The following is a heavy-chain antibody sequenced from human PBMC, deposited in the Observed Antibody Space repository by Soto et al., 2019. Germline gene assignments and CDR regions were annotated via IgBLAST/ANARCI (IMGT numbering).Heavy chain of an antibody. J-gene: IGHJ6*02. CDR2: ISAYNGNT. Sequence: SVKVSCTSSGYTFTSYGISWVRQAPGQGLEWMGWISAYNGNTNYAQKLQGRVTMTTDTSTSTAYMELRSLRSDDTAVYYCARDIVVITSFCMDVWGQGTTVTVSS. CDR1: GYTFTSYG. V-gene: IGHV1-18*01. CDR3: ARDIVVITSFCMDV. D-gene: IGHD3-22*01.